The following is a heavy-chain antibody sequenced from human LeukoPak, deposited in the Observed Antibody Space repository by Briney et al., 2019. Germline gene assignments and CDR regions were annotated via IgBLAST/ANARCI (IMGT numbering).Heavy chain of an antibody. CDR1: GYTFTSYY. J-gene: IGHJ4*02. Sequence: ASVKVSCKASGYTFTSYYMHWVRQAPGQGLEWMGIINPSGGSTTYAQKLQGRVTMTRDTSTSTVYMELSSLRSEDTAVYYCARERAVEAGTPYFDYWGQGTLVTVSS. D-gene: IGHD6-19*01. V-gene: IGHV1-46*01. CDR3: ARERAVEAGTPYFDY. CDR2: INPSGGST.